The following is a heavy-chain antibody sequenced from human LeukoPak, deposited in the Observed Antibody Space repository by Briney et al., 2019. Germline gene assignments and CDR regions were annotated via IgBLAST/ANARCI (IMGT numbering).Heavy chain of an antibody. CDR3: ARGIWFGYNWFDP. Sequence: GGSLRLSCAASGFTFSSYRMSWVRQAPGKGLEWVANIKQDGSEKYYVDSVKGRFTISRDNAKNSLYLQMNSLRAEDTAVYYCARGIWFGYNWFDPWGKGTLVTVSS. V-gene: IGHV3-7*03. J-gene: IGHJ5*02. CDR2: IKQDGSEK. CDR1: GFTFSSYR. D-gene: IGHD3-10*01.